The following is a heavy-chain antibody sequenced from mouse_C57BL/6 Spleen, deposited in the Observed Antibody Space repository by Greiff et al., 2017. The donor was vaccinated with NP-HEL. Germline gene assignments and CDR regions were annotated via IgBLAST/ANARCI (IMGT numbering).Heavy chain of an antibody. J-gene: IGHJ4*01. CDR1: GFSLTSYG. V-gene: IGHV2-6-1*01. D-gene: IGHD1-2*01. Sequence: VKVVESGPGLVAPSQSLSITCTVSGFSLTSYGVHWVRQPPGKGLEWLVVIWSDGSTTYNSALKSRLSISKDNSKSQVFLKMNSLQTDDTAMYYCARHGYIGDAMDYWGQGTSVTVSS. CDR2: IWSDGST. CDR3: ARHGYIGDAMDY.